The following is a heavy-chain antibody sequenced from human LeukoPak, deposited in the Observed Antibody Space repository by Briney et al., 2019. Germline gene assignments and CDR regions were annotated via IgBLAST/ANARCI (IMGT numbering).Heavy chain of an antibody. CDR2: IKQDGNQK. CDR3: ARDVRAFDY. CDR1: GFTFSSYW. Sequence: GGSLRLSCAASGFTFSSYWMSWVRQAPGKGLEWVANIKQDGNQKYYVDSVKGRFTISRDNGKNSLYLQMNSLRAEDTAVYYCARDVRAFDYWGQGTLVTVSS. D-gene: IGHD3-10*02. V-gene: IGHV3-7*05. J-gene: IGHJ4*02.